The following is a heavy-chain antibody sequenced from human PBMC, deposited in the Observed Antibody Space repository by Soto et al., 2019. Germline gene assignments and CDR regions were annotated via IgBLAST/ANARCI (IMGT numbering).Heavy chain of an antibody. CDR2: ISAYNGNT. J-gene: IGHJ4*02. D-gene: IGHD1-26*01. Sequence: GASVKVSCKASVYTFTSYGISWVRQAPGQGLEWMGWISAYNGNTNYAQKLQGRVTITRDTSANTAYMELSSLRSGDTAVYYCARGSGRHFPFFAYWGQGTLVTVSS. V-gene: IGHV1-18*01. CDR3: ARGSGRHFPFFAY. CDR1: VYTFTSYG.